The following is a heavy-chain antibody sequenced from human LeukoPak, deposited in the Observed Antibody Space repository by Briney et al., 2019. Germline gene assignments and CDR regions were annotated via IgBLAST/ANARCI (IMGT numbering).Heavy chain of an antibody. J-gene: IGHJ3*02. CDR3: ARVEREYYDSSAVIAFDI. V-gene: IGHV1-2*06. D-gene: IGHD3-22*01. CDR1: GYTFTGYY. Sequence: ASVKVSCKASGYTFTGYYMHWVRQAPGQGLEWMGRINPNSGGTNYAQKFQGRVTMTRDTSISTAYMELSRLRSDDTAEYYCARVEREYYDSSAVIAFDIWGQGTMVTVSS. CDR2: INPNSGGT.